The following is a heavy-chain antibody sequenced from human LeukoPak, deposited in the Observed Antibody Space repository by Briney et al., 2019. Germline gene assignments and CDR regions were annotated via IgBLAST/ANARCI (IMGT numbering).Heavy chain of an antibody. Sequence: GGSLRLSCAASGFTFSSYEMNWVRQAPGKGLEWVSYISSSGSTIYYADSVKGRFTISRDNAKNSLYLQMNSLRAEDTVLYYCAKDKLYYYGSGPLDYWGQGTLVTVSS. CDR3: AKDKLYYYGSGPLDY. J-gene: IGHJ4*02. CDR1: GFTFSSYE. CDR2: ISSSGSTI. D-gene: IGHD3-10*01. V-gene: IGHV3-48*03.